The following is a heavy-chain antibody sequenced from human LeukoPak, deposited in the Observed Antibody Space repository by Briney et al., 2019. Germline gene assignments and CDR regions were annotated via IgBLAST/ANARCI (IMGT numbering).Heavy chain of an antibody. Sequence: PGRSLRLSCAASGFTFSSYGMHWVRQAPGKGLEWVAVISYDGSNKYYADSVKGRFTISRDNSKNTLYLQMNSLRAEDTAGYFCASDLRRGDGGNERGLDYWGQGTLVRVS. CDR2: ISYDGSNK. CDR1: GFTFSSYG. V-gene: IGHV3-30*03. CDR3: ASDLRRGDGGNERGLDY. D-gene: IGHD5-12*01. J-gene: IGHJ4*02.